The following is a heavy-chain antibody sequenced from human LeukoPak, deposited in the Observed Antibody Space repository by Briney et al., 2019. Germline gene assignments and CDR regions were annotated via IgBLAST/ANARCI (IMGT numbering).Heavy chain of an antibody. CDR2: IDWDDNT. Sequence: SGPALVKPTQTLTLTCTFSGFSLHTNGMRVSWIRQSPGKALEYFARIDWDDNTFYSASLRSRLTISKDTSKNQVILTMTKMDPVDTATYYCARSSHSGVWYDLDYWGQGILVTDSS. CDR3: ARSSHSGVWYDLDY. V-gene: IGHV2-70*04. CDR1: GFSLHTNGMR. J-gene: IGHJ4*02. D-gene: IGHD6-19*01.